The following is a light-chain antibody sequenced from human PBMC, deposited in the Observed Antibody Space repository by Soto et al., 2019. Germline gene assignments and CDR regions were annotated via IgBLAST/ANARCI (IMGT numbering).Light chain of an antibody. J-gene: IGLJ3*02. CDR1: SSDVGTYNV. Sequence: QSALTQPASVSGSRGQSITISCTSSDVGTYNVVSWYQQYPGKAPKLILYEGSKRPSGVSHRFSGSQSGNTASLTISGLQAEDATDYYCCSYAGSSTWVFGGGTKLTVL. V-gene: IGLV2-23*01. CDR3: CSYAGSSTWV. CDR2: EGS.